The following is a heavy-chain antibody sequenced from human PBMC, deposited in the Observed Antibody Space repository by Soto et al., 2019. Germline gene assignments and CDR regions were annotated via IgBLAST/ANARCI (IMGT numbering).Heavy chain of an antibody. Sequence: GASVKVSCKASGYTFTSYAMHWVRQAPGQRLEWMGWINAGNGNTKYSQKFQGRVTITRDTSASTAYMELSSLRSEDTAVYYCARDPGYDFILLYWGQGTLVTVSS. CDR1: GYTFTSYA. CDR2: INAGNGNT. CDR3: ARDPGYDFILLY. V-gene: IGHV1-3*01. J-gene: IGHJ4*02. D-gene: IGHD5-12*01.